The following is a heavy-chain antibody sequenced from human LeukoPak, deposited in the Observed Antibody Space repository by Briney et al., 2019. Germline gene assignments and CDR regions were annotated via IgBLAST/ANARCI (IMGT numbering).Heavy chain of an antibody. CDR3: ARAVYSYGYLRAFDI. Sequence: ASVKVSCKASGYTFTSYGISWVRRAPGQGLEWMGWISACNGNTNYAQKLQGRVTMTTDTSTSTAYMELRSLRSDDTAVYYCARAVYSYGYLRAFDIWGQGTMVTVSS. CDR2: ISACNGNT. CDR1: GYTFTSYG. V-gene: IGHV1-18*01. D-gene: IGHD5-18*01. J-gene: IGHJ3*02.